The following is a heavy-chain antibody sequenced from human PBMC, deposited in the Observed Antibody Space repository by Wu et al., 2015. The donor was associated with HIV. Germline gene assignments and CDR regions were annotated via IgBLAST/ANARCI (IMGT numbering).Heavy chain of an antibody. V-gene: IGHV1-2*02. CDR1: GYTFTGYY. CDR3: ARANSGDSLGYFDY. D-gene: IGHD5-18*01. CDR2: INPNSGGT. J-gene: IGHJ4*02. Sequence: QVQLVQSGAEVKKPGASVKVSCKASGYTFTGYYMHWVRQAPGQGLEWMGWINPNSGGTNYAQKFQGRVTMTRDTSISTAYMELSSLRSEDTALYYCARANSGDSLGYFDYWGQGTLVTVSS.